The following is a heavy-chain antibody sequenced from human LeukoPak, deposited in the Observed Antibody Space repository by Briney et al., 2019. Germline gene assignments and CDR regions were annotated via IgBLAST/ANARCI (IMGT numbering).Heavy chain of an antibody. Sequence: GGSLRLSCAASGFTFNNYAMNWVRQAPGKGLEWASVISGSGGTTYYADSVKGRFTISRDSSKNTLYLQMNSLRAEDTAVYYCAKVSGGGLYYDGMDVWGQGTTVTVSS. J-gene: IGHJ6*02. CDR3: AKVSGGGLYYDGMDV. V-gene: IGHV3-23*01. D-gene: IGHD1-14*01. CDR2: ISGSGGTT. CDR1: GFTFNNYA.